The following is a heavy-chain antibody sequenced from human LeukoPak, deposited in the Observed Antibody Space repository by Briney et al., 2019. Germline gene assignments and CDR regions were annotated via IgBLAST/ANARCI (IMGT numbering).Heavy chain of an antibody. D-gene: IGHD4-17*01. CDR2: IHSSEGT. CDR3: ARHVYGEGMVV. CDR1: GGSLNGYY. Sequence: SETLSLTCTVSGGSLNGYYWGWIRQPPGKGLECIGYIHSSEGTAHNASLKSRLTISLDTSKNQFSLTLSSVTAADTAVYYCARHVYGEGMVVWGKGTAVTVSS. V-gene: IGHV4-59*08. J-gene: IGHJ6*04.